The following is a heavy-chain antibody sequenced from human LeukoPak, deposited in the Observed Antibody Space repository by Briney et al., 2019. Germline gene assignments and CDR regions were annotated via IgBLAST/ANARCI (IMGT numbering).Heavy chain of an antibody. CDR3: ARSTGMVGSSGREYYFDY. D-gene: IGHD6-19*01. CDR1: GYTFTGYY. J-gene: IGHJ4*02. CDR2: INPNSGGT. Sequence: ASVKVSCKASGYTFTGYYMHWVRQAPGQGLEWMGWINPNSGGTNYAQKFRGRVTMTRDTSISTAYMELSRLRSDDTAVYYCARSTGMVGSSGREYYFDYWGQGTLVTVSS. V-gene: IGHV1-2*02.